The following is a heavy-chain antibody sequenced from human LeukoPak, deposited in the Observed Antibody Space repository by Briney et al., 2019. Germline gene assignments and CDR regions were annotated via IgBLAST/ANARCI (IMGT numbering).Heavy chain of an antibody. J-gene: IGHJ1*01. Sequence: PGGSLRLSCAASGFTFSSDWMGWVRQAPGKGLEWVANVNADGSDTYHVDSVKGRFTISRSNAKKSLFLQMNSLRFEDTALYYCVRWGVTAGMQDWGQGTLITVS. CDR2: VNADGSDT. CDR1: GFTFSSDW. V-gene: IGHV3-7*01. D-gene: IGHD6-19*01. CDR3: VRWGVTAGMQD.